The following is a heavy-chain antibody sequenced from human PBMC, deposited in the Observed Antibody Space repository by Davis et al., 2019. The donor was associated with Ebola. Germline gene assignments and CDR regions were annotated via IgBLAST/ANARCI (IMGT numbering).Heavy chain of an antibody. D-gene: IGHD3-22*01. CDR1: GGSISSGGYY. CDR2: IYYSGTT. Sequence: PSETLSLTCTVSGGSISSGGYYWSWIRQHPGKGLEWIGYIYYSGTTYYNPSLKSRVTISVDTSKNQFSLKLSSVTAADTSVYYCARQRYDRSGYWDYWGQGTLVTVSS. CDR3: ARQRYDRSGYWDY. V-gene: IGHV4-31*03. J-gene: IGHJ4*02.